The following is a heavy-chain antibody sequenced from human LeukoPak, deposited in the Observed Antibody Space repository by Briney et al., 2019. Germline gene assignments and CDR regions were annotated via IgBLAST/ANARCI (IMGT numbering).Heavy chain of an antibody. J-gene: IGHJ4*02. CDR1: GFTFSGSA. D-gene: IGHD3-22*01. CDR3: TSHTGTDDSSGYYYYY. CDR2: IRSKGYSYAT. V-gene: IGHV3-73*01. Sequence: PGGSLRLSCAASGFTFSGSAMHWVRQASGKGLEWVGRIRSKGYSYATAYAASVKGRFTISRDDSKNTAYLQMNSLKTEDTAVYYCTSHTGTDDSSGYYYYYWGQGTLVTVSS.